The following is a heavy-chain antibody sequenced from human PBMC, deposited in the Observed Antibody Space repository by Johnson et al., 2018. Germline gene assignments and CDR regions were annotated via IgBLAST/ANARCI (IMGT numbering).Heavy chain of an antibody. CDR2: IYWNSGSI. J-gene: IGHJ1*01. V-gene: IGHV3-9*01. Sequence: VQLVQSGGGLVQPGRSLRLSCAASGFTFDDYAMHWVRQAPGKGLEWVSGIYWNSGSIECADSVKGRFTISRDNAKNSLDLQMNSQRTEDTAVYYCAKDRALRWSAIQHWGQGTLVTVSS. D-gene: IGHD4-23*01. CDR1: GFTFDDYA. CDR3: AKDRALRWSAIQH.